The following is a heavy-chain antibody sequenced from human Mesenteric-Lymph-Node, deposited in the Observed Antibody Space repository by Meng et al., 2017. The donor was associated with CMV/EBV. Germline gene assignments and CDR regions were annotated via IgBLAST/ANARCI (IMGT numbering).Heavy chain of an antibody. Sequence: SETLSLTCTVSGGSVSSGSYYWSWIRQPPGKGLEWIGYIYYSGSTNYNPYLKSRVTISVDTSKNQFSLKLSSVTAADTAVYYCARGYVVVVPAAINYYYGMDVWGQGTTVTVSS. D-gene: IGHD2-2*01. J-gene: IGHJ6*02. CDR2: IYYSGST. CDR1: GGSVSSGSYY. V-gene: IGHV4-61*01. CDR3: ARGYVVVVPAAINYYYGMDV.